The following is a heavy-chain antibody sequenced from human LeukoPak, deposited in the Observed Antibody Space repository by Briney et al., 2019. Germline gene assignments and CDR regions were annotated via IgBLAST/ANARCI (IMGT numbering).Heavy chain of an antibody. D-gene: IGHD6-13*01. V-gene: IGHV3-21*01. Sequence: GRCLRLSCAASGLTFGSYSVTWVGHAPGKGQDGVSSIISSSSYIYYADSVKGRFTISRDNAKNSLYLQMNSLRAEDTAVYYCARDPTSLAAAGRDAFDIWGQGTMVTVSS. CDR2: IISSSSYI. J-gene: IGHJ3*02. CDR3: ARDPTSLAAAGRDAFDI. CDR1: GLTFGSYS.